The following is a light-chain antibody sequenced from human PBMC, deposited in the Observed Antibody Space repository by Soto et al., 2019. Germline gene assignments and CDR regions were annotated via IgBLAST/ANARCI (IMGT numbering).Light chain of an antibody. CDR1: SSNIGNNA. Sequence: QSVLTQPPSVSEAPRQRVTISCSGSSSNIGNNAVNWYQQLPGKASKLLIYYDDLLPSGVSDRFSGSKSGTSASLAISVLQSEDEAAYYCAAWGDSLNGVVFGGGTKRTVL. J-gene: IGLJ2*01. V-gene: IGLV1-36*01. CDR2: YDD. CDR3: AAWGDSLNGVV.